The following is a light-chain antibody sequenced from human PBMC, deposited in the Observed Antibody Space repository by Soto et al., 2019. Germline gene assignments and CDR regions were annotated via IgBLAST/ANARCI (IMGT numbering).Light chain of an antibody. CDR3: AAWDDSLNGYV. CDR2: RNN. J-gene: IGLJ1*01. CDR1: SSNIGSNT. V-gene: IGLV1-44*01. Sequence: QSVLTQPPSASGTPGQRVTIPCSGSSSNIGSNTVNWFQHLPGTAPKLLIYRNNQRPSGVSDRFSGSKSGTSASLAISGLQSEDEADYYCAAWDDSLNGYVFGSGTKVTVL.